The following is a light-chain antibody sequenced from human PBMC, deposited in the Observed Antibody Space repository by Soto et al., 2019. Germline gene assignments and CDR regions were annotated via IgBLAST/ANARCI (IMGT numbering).Light chain of an antibody. CDR2: DVN. Sequence: QSALTQPASVSGSPGQSITISCTGTSSDIGASDYVSWYRQHPDKAPKLIIYDVNNRPSGVSSRFSGSKSGNTASLTISGLQAEDEAAYFCSSYAIFGGGTKVTVL. CDR1: SSDIGASDY. J-gene: IGLJ2*01. CDR3: SSYAI. V-gene: IGLV2-14*03.